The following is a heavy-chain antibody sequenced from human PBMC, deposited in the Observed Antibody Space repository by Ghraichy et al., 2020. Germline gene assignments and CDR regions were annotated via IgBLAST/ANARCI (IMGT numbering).Heavy chain of an antibody. Sequence: SVKVSCKASGFTFTSSAVQWVRQARGQRLEWIGWIVVGSGNTNYAQKFQERVTITRDMSTSTAYMDLSSLRSDDTAVYYCAAALKNRYHYGMDVWGQGTTVTVSS. V-gene: IGHV1-58*01. CDR1: GFTFTSSA. J-gene: IGHJ6*02. D-gene: IGHD1-14*01. CDR2: IVVGSGNT. CDR3: AAALKNRYHYGMDV.